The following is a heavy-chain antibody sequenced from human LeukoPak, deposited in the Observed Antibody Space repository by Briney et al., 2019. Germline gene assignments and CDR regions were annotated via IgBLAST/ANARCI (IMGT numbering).Heavy chain of an antibody. J-gene: IGHJ5*02. V-gene: IGHV4-39*01. CDR2: IYYSGST. Sequence: SETLSLTRTVSGGSISSSSYYWGWIRQPPGKGLEWIGSIYYSGSTYYNPSLKSRVTISVDTSKNQFSLKLSSVTAADTAVYYCARHRWELENWFDPWGQGTLVTVSS. D-gene: IGHD1-26*01. CDR3: ARHRWELENWFDP. CDR1: GGSISSSSYY.